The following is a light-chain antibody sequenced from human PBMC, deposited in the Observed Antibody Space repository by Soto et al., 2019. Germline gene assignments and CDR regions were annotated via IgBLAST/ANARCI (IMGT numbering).Light chain of an antibody. CDR2: GNS. CDR1: SSNIGTPYD. V-gene: IGLV1-40*01. CDR3: EPYDSSLSGYVI. Sequence: QSVLTQPPSVSGAPGQRVTISCTGSSSNIGTPYDVHWYQQLPGTAPKLLIYGNSNRPSGVPDRFSGSKSGTSASLAITDLQAEFEVDSYCEPYDSSLSGYVIFGGGTKLTVL. J-gene: IGLJ2*01.